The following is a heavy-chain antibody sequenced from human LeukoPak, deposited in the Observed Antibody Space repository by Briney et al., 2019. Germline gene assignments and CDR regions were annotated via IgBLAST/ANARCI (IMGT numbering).Heavy chain of an antibody. CDR2: IYYSGST. D-gene: IGHD4-23*01. V-gene: IGHV4-31*03. J-gene: IGHJ3*02. CDR1: GGSISSGGYY. CDR3: ARDNPVVTQAFDI. Sequence: SETLSLTCTVSGGSISSGGYYWSWIRQHPGKGLEWIGYIYYSGSTYYNPSLKSRVTISVDTSKNQFSLKLSSVTAGDTAVYYCARDNPVVTQAFDIWGQGTMVTVSS.